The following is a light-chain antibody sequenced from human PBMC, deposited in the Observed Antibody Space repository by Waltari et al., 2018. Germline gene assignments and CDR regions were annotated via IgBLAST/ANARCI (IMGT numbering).Light chain of an antibody. Sequence: DIQITQAPSTLSASVGYRVTIPCRASQRVGTWLAWYQQKPGKAPKLLIYMASSLESGVPSRFSASGSGTDFTLTISSLQPDDFATYSCQQYSSFSTFGQGTKV. CDR3: QQYSSFST. CDR1: QRVGTW. CDR2: MAS. J-gene: IGKJ2*01. V-gene: IGKV1-5*03.